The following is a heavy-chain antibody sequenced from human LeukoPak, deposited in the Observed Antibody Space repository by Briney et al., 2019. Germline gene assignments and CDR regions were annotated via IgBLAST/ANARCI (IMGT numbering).Heavy chain of an antibody. CDR1: GGSISRDTYY. D-gene: IGHD6-19*01. CDR2: IYYSGST. CDR3: ARGPVGLASTYSSGAYYFDY. V-gene: IGHV4-39*07. J-gene: IGHJ4*02. Sequence: PSETLSLTCTVSGGSISRDTYYWGWIRQPPGKGLEWIGSIYYSGSTYYNPSLKSRVTISVDTSKNQFSLKLSSVTAADTAVYYCARGPVGLASTYSSGAYYFDYWGQGTLVTVSS.